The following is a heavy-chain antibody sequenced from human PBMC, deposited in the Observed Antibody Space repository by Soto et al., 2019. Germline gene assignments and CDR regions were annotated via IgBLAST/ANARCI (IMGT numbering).Heavy chain of an antibody. D-gene: IGHD6-19*01. V-gene: IGHV3-11*06. CDR3: ARDLQVRQWLARGWFDP. J-gene: IGHJ5*02. CDR1: GFTFSDYY. CDR2: ISSSSSYT. Sequence: VGSLRLSCAASGFTFSDYYMSWIRQAPGKGLEWVSYISSSSSYTNYADSVKGRFTISRDNAKNSLYLQMNSLRAEDTAVYYCARDLQVRQWLARGWFDPWGQGTLVTVSS.